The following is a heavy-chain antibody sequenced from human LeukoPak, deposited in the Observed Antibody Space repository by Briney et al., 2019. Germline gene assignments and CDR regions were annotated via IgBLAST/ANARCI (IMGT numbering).Heavy chain of an antibody. CDR1: GFTFSSYS. D-gene: IGHD6-19*01. CDR2: IGSSSSYI. V-gene: IGHV3-21*01. Sequence: PGGSLRLSCAASGFTFSSYSMNWVRQAPGKGLEWVSSIGSSSSYIYYADSVKGRFTISRDNAKNSLYLQMNSLRAEDTAVYYCAREKSEGIAVAGTVDYWGQGTLVTVSS. CDR3: AREKSEGIAVAGTVDY. J-gene: IGHJ4*02.